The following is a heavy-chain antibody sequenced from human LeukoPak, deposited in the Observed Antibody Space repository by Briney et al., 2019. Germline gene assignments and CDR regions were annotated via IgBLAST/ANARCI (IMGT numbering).Heavy chain of an antibody. J-gene: IGHJ1*01. D-gene: IGHD4-11*01. CDR3: ATYSILNAREFRY. CDR2: VQHIGGET. Sequence: LGGSLRLSCAASGFTFSNSWMGWVRQAPGKGLEWVANVQHIGGETYYVDSVKGRFTISRDNAKNSVYLQMNSLGADDTAVYYCATYSILNAREFRYWGQGTLVTVTS. CDR1: GFTFSNSW. V-gene: IGHV3-7*01.